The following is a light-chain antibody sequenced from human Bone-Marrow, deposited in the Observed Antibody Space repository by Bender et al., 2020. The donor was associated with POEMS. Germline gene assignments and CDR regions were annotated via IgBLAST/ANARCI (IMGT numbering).Light chain of an antibody. CDR3: QAWDSNTGGV. CDR1: DIGGKT. CDR2: QDD. V-gene: IGLV3-1*01. Sequence: SYGLTQPPSVSVAPGQTAHITCMEGDIGGKTVVWYQQKPGQAPVLVIFQDDKRPSGIPERFSGSNSGNTATLTISGTQAVDEADYYCQAWDSNTGGVFGTGTKVTVL. J-gene: IGLJ1*01.